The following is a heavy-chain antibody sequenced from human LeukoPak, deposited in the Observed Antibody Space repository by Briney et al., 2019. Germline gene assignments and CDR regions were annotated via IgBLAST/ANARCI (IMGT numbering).Heavy chain of an antibody. Sequence: SETLSLTCAVSGYSISSGYYWGWIRPPPGKGLEWIGSIYHSGSTYYNPSLKSRVTISVDTSKNQFSLKLSSVTAADTAVYYCARETSYYYDSSGYSLFDCWGQGTLVTVSS. CDR1: GYSISSGYY. V-gene: IGHV4-38-2*02. CDR2: IYHSGST. D-gene: IGHD3-22*01. CDR3: ARETSYYYDSSGYSLFDC. J-gene: IGHJ4*02.